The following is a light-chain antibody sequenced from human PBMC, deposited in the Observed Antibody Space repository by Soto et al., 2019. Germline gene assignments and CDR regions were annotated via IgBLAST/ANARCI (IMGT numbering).Light chain of an antibody. V-gene: IGKV3-11*01. Sequence: EIVLTQSPATLSLSPGERATLSCRASQSVSTYLAWYQQKPGQAPRLLIYYASNSATGIPSRFSGSGSGTAFTLTSSSLEPEDVEFYYCQQRSNWAFTFGHGTKVDIK. J-gene: IGKJ3*01. CDR2: YAS. CDR1: QSVSTY. CDR3: QQRSNWAFT.